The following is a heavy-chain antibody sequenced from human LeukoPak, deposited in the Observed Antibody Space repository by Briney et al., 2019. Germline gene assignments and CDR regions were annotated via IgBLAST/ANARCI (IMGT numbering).Heavy chain of an antibody. J-gene: IGHJ4*02. CDR1: GFTFSSYA. CDR2: ISGSGGST. Sequence: GASLRLSCAACGFTFSSYAMSWVRQAPGKGLEWVSAISGSGGSTYYADSVKGRFTISRDNSKNTLYLQMNSLRAEDTAVYYCAKGTVTIFGVVINSIHYYFDYWGQGTLVTVSS. V-gene: IGHV3-23*01. CDR3: AKGTVTIFGVVINSIHYYFDY. D-gene: IGHD3-3*01.